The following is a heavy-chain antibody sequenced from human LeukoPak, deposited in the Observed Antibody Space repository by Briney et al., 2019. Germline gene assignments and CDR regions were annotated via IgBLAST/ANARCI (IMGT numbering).Heavy chain of an antibody. V-gene: IGHV3-11*01. CDR2: ISSSGSTI. D-gene: IGHD3-3*01. CDR1: GFTFSDYY. J-gene: IGHJ6*03. CDR3: ARDWAIFGTVYYMDV. Sequence: GGSLRLSCAASGFTFSDYYMSWIRQAPGKGLEWVSYISSSGSTIYYADSVKGRFTISRDNAKNSLYLQMNSLRAEDTAVYYCARDWAIFGTVYYMDVWGKGTTVTVSS.